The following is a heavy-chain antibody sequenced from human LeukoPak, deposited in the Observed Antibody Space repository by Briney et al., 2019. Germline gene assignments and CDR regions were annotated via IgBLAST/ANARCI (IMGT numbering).Heavy chain of an antibody. CDR2: ISSSSSTI. Sequence: PGGSLRLSCAASGFTFSSYSVNWVPQAPGKGLEWVSYISSSSSTIYYADSVKGRFTISRDNAKNSLYLQMNSLRPEDTAVYYCARGVRAADYWGQGTLVTVSS. CDR3: ARGVRAADY. D-gene: IGHD1-26*01. V-gene: IGHV3-48*01. J-gene: IGHJ4*02. CDR1: GFTFSSYS.